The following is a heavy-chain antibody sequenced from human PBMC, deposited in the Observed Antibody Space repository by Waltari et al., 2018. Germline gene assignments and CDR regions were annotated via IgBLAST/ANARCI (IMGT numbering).Heavy chain of an antibody. CDR3: ARDASWSYSPGWLDT. CDR1: GGSVTGASYY. Sequence: QVQLQESGPGLVKPSQTLSLTCTVSGGSVTGASYYWSWIRQPAGKGLEWLGRIYTSGSTNYNPSLKSRVTISIDTSKNQFSLKLSSVTAADTAVYYCARDASWSYSPGWLDTWGQGSLVTVFS. J-gene: IGHJ5*02. D-gene: IGHD3-10*01. V-gene: IGHV4-61*02. CDR2: IYTSGST.